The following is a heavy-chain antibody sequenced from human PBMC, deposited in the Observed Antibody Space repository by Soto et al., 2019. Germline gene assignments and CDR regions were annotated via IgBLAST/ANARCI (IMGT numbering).Heavy chain of an antibody. CDR2: ISSSSISI. CDR3: ARDGLI. Sequence: LRLSCAASGFSFSSYEMNWVRQAPGKGLEWVAYISSSSISIEYADSVKGRLTISRDNAESSLYLQMNRLRVEDTAVYYCARDGLIRGQGTLVTVSS. V-gene: IGHV3-48*03. J-gene: IGHJ4*02. CDR1: GFSFSSYE. D-gene: IGHD3-22*01.